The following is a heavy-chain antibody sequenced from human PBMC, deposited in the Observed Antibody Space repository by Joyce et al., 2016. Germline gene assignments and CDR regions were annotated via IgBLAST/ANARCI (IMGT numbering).Heavy chain of an antibody. J-gene: IGHJ6*03. D-gene: IGHD2-15*01. CDR2: IGGNVTTR. V-gene: IGHV3-74*01. CDR1: GFTMRKYW. Sequence: EVQVAESGGGLVQPGGSLRLTCVASGFTMRKYWMHWVRQAPGKGLVWVSRIGGNVTTRNYAYPVKGRFTISRDDDKNTMTLQMNSLRAEDTAVYYCAGGVGDTYSFFYYMDVWGKGTRVTVSS. CDR3: AGGVGDTYSFFYYMDV.